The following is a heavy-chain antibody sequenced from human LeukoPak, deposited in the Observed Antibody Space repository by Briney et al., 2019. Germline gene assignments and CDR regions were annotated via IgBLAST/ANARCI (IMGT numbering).Heavy chain of an antibody. J-gene: IGHJ3*02. CDR2: IYYSGST. V-gene: IGHV4-59*08. CDR1: GGSISSYY. CDR3: ASLSVHYYDSSGYYEDDAFDI. D-gene: IGHD3-22*01. Sequence: SETLSLTCTVSGGSISSYYWSWIRQPPGKGLEWIGYIYYSGSTNYNPSLKSRVTISVDTSKNQFSLKLSSVTAADTAVYYCASLSVHYYDSSGYYEDDAFDIWGQGTMVTVSS.